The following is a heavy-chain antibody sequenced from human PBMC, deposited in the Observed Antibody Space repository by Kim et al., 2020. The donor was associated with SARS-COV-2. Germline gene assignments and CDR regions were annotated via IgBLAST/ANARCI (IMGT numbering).Heavy chain of an antibody. CDR3: ARAEPMVRGVTPNYYYG. J-gene: IGHJ6*01. V-gene: IGHV3-30*04. D-gene: IGHD3-10*01. CDR1: GFTFSSYA. CDR2: ISYDGSNK. Sequence: GGSLRLSCAASGFTFSSYAMHWVRQAPGKGLEWVAVISYDGSNKYYADSVKGRFTISRDNSKNTLYLQMNSLRAEDTAVYYCARAEPMVRGVTPNYYYG.